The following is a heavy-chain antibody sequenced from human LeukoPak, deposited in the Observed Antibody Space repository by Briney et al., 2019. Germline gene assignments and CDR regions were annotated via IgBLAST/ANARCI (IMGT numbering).Heavy chain of an antibody. CDR3: ARGPLAYCCTDCSVDGFDT. CDR1: GDSVSGYY. Sequence: WETLSLTCTVSGDSVSGYYWSWIRQPPGKGLQWMGDLYYSGYTNYNPSLTSRVTISVDTSNNHFSLKLSSVTAADTAVYYCARGPLAYCCTDCSVDGFDTWGQGTVVIVSS. CDR2: LYYSGYT. D-gene: IGHD2-21*02. V-gene: IGHV4-59*08. J-gene: IGHJ3*02.